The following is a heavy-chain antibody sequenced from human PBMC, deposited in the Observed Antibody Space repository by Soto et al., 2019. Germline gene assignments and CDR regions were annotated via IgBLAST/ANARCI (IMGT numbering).Heavy chain of an antibody. CDR3: ARDRYDYGDYYFDY. Sequence: ASVKVSCKASGYTFTSYGISWVRQAPGQGLEWMGWISAYNGNTNYAQKLQGRVTMTTDTSTSTAYMELRSLRSDDTAVYYCARDRYDYGDYYFDYWGQGTLVTVSS. CDR1: GYTFTSYG. J-gene: IGHJ4*02. V-gene: IGHV1-18*04. D-gene: IGHD4-17*01. CDR2: ISAYNGNT.